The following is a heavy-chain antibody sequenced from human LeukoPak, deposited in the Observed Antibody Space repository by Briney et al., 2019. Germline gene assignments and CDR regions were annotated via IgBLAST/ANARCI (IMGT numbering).Heavy chain of an antibody. J-gene: IGHJ4*02. CDR2: IYYSGNS. CDR3: ARLSYGSGSHYNFYFDF. Sequence: NPSETLSLTCTVSGGSISSGSHYWGWIRQPPGKELEWIGNIYYSGNSYYNPSLKSRVTISVDASKNQFSLNLCSVTAADTAVYYCARLSYGSGSHYNFYFDFWGQGTLDTVSA. V-gene: IGHV4-39*01. CDR1: GGSISSGSHY. D-gene: IGHD3-10*01.